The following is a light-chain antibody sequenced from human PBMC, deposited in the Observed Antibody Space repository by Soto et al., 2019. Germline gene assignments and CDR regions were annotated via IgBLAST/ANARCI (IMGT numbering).Light chain of an antibody. Sequence: DIPLTQSPSFLSASVGDIVTITCRASQGISSYLAWYQQKPGKAPKLLIYAASTLQSGVPSRFSGSGSGTEFTLTISRQQPEDFATYYCQQLNSYPWTFGQGTKVEIK. V-gene: IGKV1-9*01. CDR2: AAS. CDR3: QQLNSYPWT. CDR1: QGISSY. J-gene: IGKJ1*01.